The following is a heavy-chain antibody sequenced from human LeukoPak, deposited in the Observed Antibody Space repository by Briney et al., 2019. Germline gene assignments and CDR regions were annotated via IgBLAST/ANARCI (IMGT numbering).Heavy chain of an antibody. CDR1: GGSISSGGYY. V-gene: IGHV4-31*03. CDR3: ARVDWNDPGGRQPNYYFDY. J-gene: IGHJ4*02. CDR2: IYYSGST. Sequence: NTSETLSLTCTVSGGSISSGGYYWSWIRQHPGKGLEWIGYIYYSGSTYYNPSLKSRVTISVDTSKNQFSLKLSSVTAADTAVYYCARVDWNDPGGRQPNYYFDYWGQGTLVTVSS. D-gene: IGHD1-1*01.